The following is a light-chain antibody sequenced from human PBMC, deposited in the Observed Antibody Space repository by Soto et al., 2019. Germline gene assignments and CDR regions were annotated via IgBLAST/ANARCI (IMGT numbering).Light chain of an antibody. CDR1: QSVSSSY. V-gene: IGKV3-20*01. Sequence: EIVLTQSPGTLSLSPGERATLSCRASQSVSSSYLAWYQQKPGQAPRLLIYGASSRATGIPDRFSGSGSGTDFTLTISRREPEDFAVYYCQQDGSSPPVTFGQGTKVEIK. CDR3: QQDGSSPPVT. CDR2: GAS. J-gene: IGKJ1*01.